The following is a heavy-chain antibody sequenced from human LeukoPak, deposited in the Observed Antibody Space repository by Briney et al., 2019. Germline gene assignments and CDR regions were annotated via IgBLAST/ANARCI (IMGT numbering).Heavy chain of an antibody. J-gene: IGHJ3*01. CDR3: ARPYSSTWYDAFHF. D-gene: IGHD6-13*01. Sequence: SETLSLTCMVFRGPITGYYWSWIRQPPGKGLEWIWYVSYRGSTNYNTSLKSRVTISVETSKNHSSLKFSSSTGADTAAYYCARPYSSTWYDAFHFWGQGTMVTVSS. CDR1: RGPITGYY. CDR2: VSYRGST. V-gene: IGHV4-59*01.